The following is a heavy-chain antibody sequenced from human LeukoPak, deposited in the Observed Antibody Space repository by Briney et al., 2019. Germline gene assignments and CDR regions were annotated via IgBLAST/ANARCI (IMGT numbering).Heavy chain of an antibody. CDR1: GYSFTSYW. Sequence: GASLKISFKGSGYSFTSYWISWVRPMPGKGVEWMGRIDPSDSYTNYSPSFQGHVTISADKSISTAYLQWSSLKASDTAMYYCARPDDYGGRPSAFDIWGQGTIVTVSS. CDR2: IDPSDSYT. V-gene: IGHV5-10-1*01. J-gene: IGHJ3*02. D-gene: IGHD4-23*01. CDR3: ARPDDYGGRPSAFDI.